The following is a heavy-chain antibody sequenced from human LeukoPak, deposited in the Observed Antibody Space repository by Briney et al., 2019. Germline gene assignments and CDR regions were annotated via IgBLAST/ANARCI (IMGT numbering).Heavy chain of an antibody. J-gene: IGHJ4*02. Sequence: GGSLRLSCAASGFTFSTYAVNWVRQAPGKGLEWVSAISGSGGSTYYADSVKGRFTTSRDNSKNTLYLQMNSLRAEDTAVYYCAKDHITMIVVVLYYWGQGTLVTVSS. CDR2: ISGSGGST. D-gene: IGHD3-22*01. CDR3: AKDHITMIVVVLYY. CDR1: GFTFSTYA. V-gene: IGHV3-23*01.